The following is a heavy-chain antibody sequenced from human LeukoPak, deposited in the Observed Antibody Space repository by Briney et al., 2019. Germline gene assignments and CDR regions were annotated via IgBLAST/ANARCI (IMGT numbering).Heavy chain of an antibody. Sequence: GGSLRLSCAASGFTFSSYAMHWVRQAPGKGLEYVSAISSKGVSTYYANSVKGRFTISRDNSKNTLYLQMGSLRAEDMAVYYCARGDGYNSVDYWGQGTPVTVSS. J-gene: IGHJ4*02. CDR2: ISSKGVST. CDR1: GFTFSSYA. CDR3: ARGDGYNSVDY. D-gene: IGHD5-24*01. V-gene: IGHV3-64*01.